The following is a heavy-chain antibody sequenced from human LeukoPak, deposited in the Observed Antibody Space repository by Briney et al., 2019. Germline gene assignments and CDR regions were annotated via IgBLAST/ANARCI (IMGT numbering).Heavy chain of an antibody. CDR3: AKDRGDIVVVPAAFDY. CDR2: ISYDGSNK. D-gene: IGHD2-2*01. J-gene: IGHJ4*02. CDR1: GFTFSSYG. Sequence: GRSLRLSCAASGFTFSSYGMHWVRQAPGKGLEWVAVISYDGSNKYYADSVKGRFTISRDNSKNTLYLQMNSLRAEDRAVYYCAKDRGDIVVVPAAFDYWGQGTLVTVSS. V-gene: IGHV3-30*18.